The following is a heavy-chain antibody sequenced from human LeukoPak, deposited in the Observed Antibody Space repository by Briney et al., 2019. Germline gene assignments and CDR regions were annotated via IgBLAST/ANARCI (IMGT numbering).Heavy chain of an antibody. CDR3: ARTPPGSGSYYFDY. V-gene: IGHV3-30-3*01. CDR2: ISYDGSNK. D-gene: IGHD3-10*01. Sequence: QAGRSLRLSCAASGFTFSSYAMHWVRQAPGKGLEWVAVISYDGSNKYYADSVKGRFTISRDNSKNTLYLQMNSLRAEDTAVYYYARTPPGSGSYYFDYWDQGTLVTVSS. J-gene: IGHJ4*02. CDR1: GFTFSSYA.